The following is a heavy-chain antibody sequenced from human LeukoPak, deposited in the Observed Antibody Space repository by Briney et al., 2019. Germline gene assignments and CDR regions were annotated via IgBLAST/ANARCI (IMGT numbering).Heavy chain of an antibody. CDR3: AKLGYCSGGSCN. CDR2: IIPIFGTA. CDR1: GGTFSSYA. J-gene: IGHJ4*02. Sequence: SVKVSCKASGGTFSSYAISWVRQAPGQRLEWMGGIIPIFGTANYAQKFQGRVTITADESTSTAYMELSSLRSEDTAVYYCAKLGYCSGGSCNWRQGTLVTVSS. V-gene: IGHV1-69*13. D-gene: IGHD2-15*01.